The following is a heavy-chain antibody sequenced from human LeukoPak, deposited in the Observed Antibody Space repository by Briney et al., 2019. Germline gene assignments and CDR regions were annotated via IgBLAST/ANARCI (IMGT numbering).Heavy chain of an antibody. V-gene: IGHV4-59*12. Sequence: NPSETLSLTCTVSGGSISSYYWSWIRQPPGKGLEWIGYIYYSGSTNYNPSLKSRVTISVDTSKNQFALKLSSVTAADTAVYYCARDYLGAGTVGATSGHWGQGTLVTVSS. CDR1: GGSISSYY. D-gene: IGHD1-26*01. J-gene: IGHJ4*02. CDR2: IYYSGST. CDR3: ARDYLGAGTVGATSGH.